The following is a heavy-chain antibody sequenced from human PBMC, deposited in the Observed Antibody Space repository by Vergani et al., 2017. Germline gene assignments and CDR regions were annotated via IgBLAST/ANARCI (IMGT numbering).Heavy chain of an antibody. CDR3: TTAWGLYYLHGEYFQY. Sequence: EVQLLESGGGLVQPGGSRRLSCAGAGFTFDTYTMAYVRQAPGKGLEWVATISSRGGDIFYADSVKGRFTISRDNSKNTLFLQMNSLKDEDTAVYYCTTAWGLYYLHGEYFQYWGRGTLVSVSS. CDR1: GFTFDTYT. V-gene: IGHV3-23*01. J-gene: IGHJ1*01. CDR2: ISSRGGDI. D-gene: IGHD3-10*01.